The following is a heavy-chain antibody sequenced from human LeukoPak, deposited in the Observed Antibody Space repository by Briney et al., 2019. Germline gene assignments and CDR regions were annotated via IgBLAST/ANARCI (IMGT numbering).Heavy chain of an antibody. CDR3: ARYYNPHTHNVVVPAGIYYYMDV. CDR1: GGSISSYY. D-gene: IGHD2-2*01. Sequence: KPSETLSLTCTVSGGSISSYYWSWIRQPAGKGLEWIGRIYTSESTNYNPSLKSRVTMSVDTSKNQFSLKLSSVTAADTAVYYCARYYNPHTHNVVVPAGIYYYMDVWGKGTTVTVSS. CDR2: IYTSEST. J-gene: IGHJ6*03. V-gene: IGHV4-4*07.